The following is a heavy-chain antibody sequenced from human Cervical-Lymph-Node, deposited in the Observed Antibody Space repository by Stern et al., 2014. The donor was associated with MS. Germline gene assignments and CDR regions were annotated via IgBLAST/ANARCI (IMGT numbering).Heavy chain of an antibody. V-gene: IGHV3-9*01. CDR2: ISWNSGSI. D-gene: IGHD6-19*01. CDR3: AKVMNSGWRRPFDY. CDR1: GFTFDDYA. Sequence: VPLVESGGGLVQPGRSLRLSCAASGFTFDDYAMHWVRQAPGKGLEWVSGISWNSGSIGYADSVKGRFTISRDNAKNSLYLQMNSLRVDDTALYYCAKVMNSGWRRPFDYWGQGTLVSVSS. J-gene: IGHJ4*02.